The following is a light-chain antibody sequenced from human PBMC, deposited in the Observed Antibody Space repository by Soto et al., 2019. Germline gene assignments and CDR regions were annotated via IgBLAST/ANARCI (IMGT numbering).Light chain of an antibody. CDR2: KAS. CDR1: QSISSW. Sequence: DIQMTQSPSTLSASVGDRVTITCRASQSISSWLAWYQQKPGKAPKLLMYKASSLESGVPSRFSGSGSGTEFTLTISSLQSDDFATYYCQQYKSYPLTLGPGTKVHIK. V-gene: IGKV1-5*03. CDR3: QQYKSYPLT. J-gene: IGKJ3*01.